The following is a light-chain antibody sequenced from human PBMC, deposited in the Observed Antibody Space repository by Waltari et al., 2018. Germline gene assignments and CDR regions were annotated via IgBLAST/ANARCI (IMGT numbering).Light chain of an antibody. CDR2: EVS. J-gene: IGLJ1*01. Sequence: QSALTQPASVSGPPGQSLTISCPGTDRDVGAYDFVPWYQQHPGKAPHLIIYEVSNRPSGISNRFSASKSGNTASLTISGLQAEDEADYYCSSYTTSSAPGVFGTGTRVTVL. V-gene: IGLV2-14*01. CDR1: DRDVGAYDF. CDR3: SSYTTSSAPGV.